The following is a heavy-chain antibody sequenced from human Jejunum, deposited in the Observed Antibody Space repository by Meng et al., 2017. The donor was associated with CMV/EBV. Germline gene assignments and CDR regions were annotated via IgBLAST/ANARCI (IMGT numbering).Heavy chain of an antibody. CDR2: IYYSGNT. J-gene: IGHJ4*02. CDR3: ARDARGIAAAGVY. D-gene: IGHD6-13*01. CDR1: GGSIRSSNFY. V-gene: IGHV4-39*07. Sequence: QRKGPGPGLGKPSETRSLTCIVSGGSIRSSNFYWGWVRQPPGRGLEWIASIYYSGNTYYKPSLKSRVTISVDTSKNQFSLKLNSVTAADTAVYYCARDARGIAAAGVYWGQGTLVTVSS.